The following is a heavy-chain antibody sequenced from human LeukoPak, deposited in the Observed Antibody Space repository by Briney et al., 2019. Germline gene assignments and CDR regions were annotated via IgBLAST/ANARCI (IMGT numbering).Heavy chain of an antibody. V-gene: IGHV3-48*01. J-gene: IGHJ4*02. CDR2: ISSSSSTK. CDR3: ARDGRGGHNDF. D-gene: IGHD4-23*01. Sequence: GGSLRLSCAASGFTFSSNSMNWVRQAPGKGLEWVSYISSSSSTKYYADSVKGRFTISRDNAKNSLNLQMNSLRAEDTAVYFCARDGRGGHNDFWGQGTLITVSS. CDR1: GFTFSSNS.